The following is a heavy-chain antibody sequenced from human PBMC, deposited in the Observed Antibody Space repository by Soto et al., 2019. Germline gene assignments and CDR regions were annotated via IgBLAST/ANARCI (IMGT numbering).Heavy chain of an antibody. J-gene: IGHJ4*02. CDR1: GGSITTYY. V-gene: IGHV4-59*01. CDR3: ASDRDGYNS. Sequence: QVLLQESGPGLVKPSETLSLTCTVSGGSITTYYWNWIRQPPGKGLEWIGYIFYSGSPNYNPSLKRRVTISVYTSQNQISLKLSSVTAADTAVYYCASDRDGYNSWGRGTLVTVSS. D-gene: IGHD5-12*01. CDR2: IFYSGSP.